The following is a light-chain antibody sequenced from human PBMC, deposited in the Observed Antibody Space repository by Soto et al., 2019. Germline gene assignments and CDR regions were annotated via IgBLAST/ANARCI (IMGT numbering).Light chain of an antibody. CDR1: TSNIGSHS. Sequence: QSVLIQPPSVSGAPGQTVTIPCAGSTSNIGSHSVNWYKQLPGSAPKVVILSNDERPSGVPDRISGSKSGTSASLAISGLQLEDEADYYCCSYAGSYTLVFGTGTKVTVL. J-gene: IGLJ1*01. V-gene: IGLV1-44*01. CDR3: CSYAGSYTLV. CDR2: SND.